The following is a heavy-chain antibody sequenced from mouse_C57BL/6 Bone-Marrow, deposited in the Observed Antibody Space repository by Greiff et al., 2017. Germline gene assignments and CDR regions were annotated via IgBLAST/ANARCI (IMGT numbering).Heavy chain of an antibody. J-gene: IGHJ1*03. V-gene: IGHV1-50*01. D-gene: IGHD1-1*02. CDR1: GYTFTSYW. CDR3: ARGGYYWYFDV. CDR2: IDPSDSYT. Sequence: VQLQQSGAELVKPGASVKLSCKASGYTFTSYWMQWVKQRPGQGLEWIGEIDPSDSYTNYNQKFKGKATLTVDTSSSTAYMQLSSLTSEDSAVYYCARGGYYWYFDVWGTGTTVTVSS.